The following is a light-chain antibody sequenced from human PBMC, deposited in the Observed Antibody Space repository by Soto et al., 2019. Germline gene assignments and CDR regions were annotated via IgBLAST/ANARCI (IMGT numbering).Light chain of an antibody. CDR1: SSDVGGYNY. J-gene: IGLJ2*01. CDR3: CSYAGSYSFDVI. CDR2: DVT. Sequence: QSALAQPRSMSGSPGQSVTISCTGTSSDVGGYNYVSWYQQHPGKAPKLMIHDVTKRPSGVPDRFSGSKSGNRASLTISGLQAEDEADYYCCSYAGSYSFDVIFGGGTQLTVL. V-gene: IGLV2-11*01.